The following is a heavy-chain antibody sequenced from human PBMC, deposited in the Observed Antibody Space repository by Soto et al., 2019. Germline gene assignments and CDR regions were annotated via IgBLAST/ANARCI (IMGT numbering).Heavy chain of an antibody. Sequence: PGGSLRLSCAASGFTFSSYAMHWVRQAPGKGLEWVAVISYDGSNKYYADSVKGRFTISRDNSKNTLYLQMNSLRAEDTAVYYCERDPKDGYKIRGIDYWGQGTLVTVSS. D-gene: IGHD5-12*01. V-gene: IGHV3-30-3*01. CDR2: ISYDGSNK. J-gene: IGHJ4*02. CDR3: ERDPKDGYKIRGIDY. CDR1: GFTFSSYA.